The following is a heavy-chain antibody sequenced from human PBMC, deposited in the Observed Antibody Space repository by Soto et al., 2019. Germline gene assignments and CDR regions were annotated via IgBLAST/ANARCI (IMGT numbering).Heavy chain of an antibody. CDR1: GGSVSSGSYY. V-gene: IGHV4-61*01. CDR2: TYYSGST. CDR3: ARTINVDTAMSDY. Sequence: PSETLSLTCTVSGGSVSSGSYYWSWIRQPPGKGLEWIGYTYYSGSTNYNPSLKSRVTISVDTSKNQFSLKLSSVTAADTAVYYCARTINVDTAMSDYWGQGTLVTVSS. J-gene: IGHJ4*02. D-gene: IGHD5-18*01.